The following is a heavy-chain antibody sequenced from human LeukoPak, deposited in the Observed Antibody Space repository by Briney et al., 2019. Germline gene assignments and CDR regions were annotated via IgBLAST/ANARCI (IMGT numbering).Heavy chain of an antibody. CDR2: INPNSGGT. J-gene: IGHJ4*02. D-gene: IGHD3-22*01. CDR3: ARGYDSSGYHDY. V-gene: IGHV1-2*02. CDR1: GYTFTCYY. Sequence: ASVKVSCKASGYTFTCYYMHWVRQAPGQGLEWVGWINPNSGGTNYAQKFQGRVTMTRDTSISTAYMELSRLRSDDTAVYYCARGYDSSGYHDYWGQGTLVTVSS.